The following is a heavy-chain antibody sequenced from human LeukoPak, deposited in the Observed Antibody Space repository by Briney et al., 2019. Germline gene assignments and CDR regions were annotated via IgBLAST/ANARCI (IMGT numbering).Heavy chain of an antibody. CDR2: ILYSGIT. CDR1: GGSISSFY. Sequence: PPETLSVTCMVPGGSISSFYWCFIRQPPGKGLWCRCHILYSGITTYNASLVRRGTISLETSNNESSFMLRSIPAADTAVYYCARRVDIAVAGGSYYFDYWGQGTLVTVSS. V-gene: IGHV4-59*08. J-gene: IGHJ4*02. CDR3: ARRVDIAVAGGSYYFDY. D-gene: IGHD6-19*01.